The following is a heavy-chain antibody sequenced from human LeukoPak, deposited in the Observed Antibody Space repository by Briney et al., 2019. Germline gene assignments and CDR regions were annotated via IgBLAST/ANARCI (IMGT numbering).Heavy chain of an antibody. CDR3: AKSSPPPLRY. Sequence: GGSLRLSCAASGFTFSSYDMNWVRQAPGKGLEWVSAISGRGGSTYYADSVKGRFTISRDNSKNTLYLQMNSLRAEDTAVYYCAKSSPPPLRYWGQGTLVTVSS. V-gene: IGHV3-23*01. J-gene: IGHJ4*02. CDR1: GFTFSSYD. CDR2: ISGRGGST.